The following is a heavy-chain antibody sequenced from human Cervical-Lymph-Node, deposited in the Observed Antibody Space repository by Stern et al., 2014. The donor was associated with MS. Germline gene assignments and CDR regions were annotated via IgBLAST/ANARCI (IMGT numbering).Heavy chain of an antibody. CDR3: ARDLRRYFDL. CDR2: IYSSGNS. Sequence: VQLVESGGGLVQPGGSLRLSCAVSGLSVRNNYMTWVRQSPGKGLEWVSFIYSSGNSNYADSVKGRFTISRDISQNTLYLQMNSLTTEDTAIYYCARDLRRYFDLWGRGTLVTVSS. V-gene: IGHV3-66*02. CDR1: GLSVRNNY. J-gene: IGHJ2*01.